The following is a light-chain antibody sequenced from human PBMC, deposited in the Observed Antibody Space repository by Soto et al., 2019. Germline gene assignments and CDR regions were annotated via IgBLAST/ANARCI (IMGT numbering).Light chain of an antibody. CDR3: QQYGASPPYT. Sequence: EIVLTQSPGTLSLSPRESTTLSCRASRGISSSYLAWYQQKPGQAPRLLIYAASTRATGIPDRFRGSGSATDFTLTISRLEPEDSAVYYCQQYGASPPYTFGQGTKLEIK. J-gene: IGKJ2*01. CDR1: RGISSSY. V-gene: IGKV3-20*01. CDR2: AAS.